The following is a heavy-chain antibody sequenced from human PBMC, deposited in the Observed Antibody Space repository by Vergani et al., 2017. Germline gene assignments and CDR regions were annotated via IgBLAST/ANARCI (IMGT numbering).Heavy chain of an antibody. V-gene: IGHV4-59*01. CDR1: GGSISSYY. CDR2: IYYSVST. Sequence: QVQLQESGPGLVKPSETLSLTCTVSGGSISSYYWSWIRQPPGKGLEWIGYIYYSVSTNYNPSLKSRVTISVDTSKNQFSLKLSSVTAADTAVYYCARGGLSYYDSSGYHRDAFDIWGQGTMVTVSS. J-gene: IGHJ3*02. D-gene: IGHD3-22*01. CDR3: ARGGLSYYDSSGYHRDAFDI.